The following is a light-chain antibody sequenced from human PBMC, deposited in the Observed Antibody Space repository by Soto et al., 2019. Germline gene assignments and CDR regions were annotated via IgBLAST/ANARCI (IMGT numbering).Light chain of an antibody. CDR3: QQRSNWPVT. Sequence: EILLTQSPAPLSLSPGERATLSCRASQSVNGYLAWYQQKPGLAPRLLIYGTSNRATAIPARFSGSGSGTDFTLTISSLEPEDFAVYYCQQRSNWPVTFGQGTRLEIK. CDR1: QSVNGY. J-gene: IGKJ5*01. CDR2: GTS. V-gene: IGKV3-11*01.